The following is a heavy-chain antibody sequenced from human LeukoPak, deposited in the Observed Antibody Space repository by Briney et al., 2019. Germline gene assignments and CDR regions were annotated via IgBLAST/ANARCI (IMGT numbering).Heavy chain of an antibody. Sequence: SETLSLTCTISGGSVSDYYWSWIRQSPGKGLEWIGYIYHTGSTSYSPSLKSRVTISADTSQNQFSLKLSSVTAADTAVYYCARESVRGPFYFDYWGQGTLVTVSS. CDR1: GGSVSDYY. V-gene: IGHV4-59*02. CDR2: IYHTGST. D-gene: IGHD3-10*01. CDR3: ARESVRGPFYFDY. J-gene: IGHJ4*02.